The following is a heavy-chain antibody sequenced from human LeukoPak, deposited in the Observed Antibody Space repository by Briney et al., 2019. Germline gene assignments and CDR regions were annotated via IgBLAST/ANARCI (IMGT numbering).Heavy chain of an antibody. CDR2: IYYSGST. V-gene: IGHV4-59*07. J-gene: IGHJ6*03. CDR1: GGSISSYY. Sequence: PSATLYVTCTVSGGSISSYYWSWIRQPPGKGLGWIGYIYYSGSTNYNPSLKSRVTISVDTSKNQFSLKLSSVTAADTAVYYCARGAYYYYYYMDVWGKGTTVTVSS. CDR3: ARGAYYYYYYMDV.